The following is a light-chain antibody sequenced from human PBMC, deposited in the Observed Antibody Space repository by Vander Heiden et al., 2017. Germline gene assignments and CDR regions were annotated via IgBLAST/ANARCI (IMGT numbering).Light chain of an antibody. CDR1: QSLLHSNGYNY. CDR3: MQSLQNPIT. Sequence: DIVMTQSPLSLPVTPGEPASISCRSSQSLLHSNGYNYLDWYLQKPGQSPQLLIYLGSNRASGVPDRFSGSGSGTDFTLKISRVEAEDVGVYYCMQSLQNPITFGGGTKVEIK. V-gene: IGKV2-28*01. J-gene: IGKJ4*01. CDR2: LGS.